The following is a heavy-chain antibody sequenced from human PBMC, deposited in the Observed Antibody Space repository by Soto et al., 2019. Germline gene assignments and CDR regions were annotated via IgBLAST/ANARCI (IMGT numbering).Heavy chain of an antibody. CDR2: ISAYNGNT. CDR3: ARDTYGSNSIHAFYI. Sequence: ASVKVSCKASGYTFTSYGIFWVRQAPGQGHEWMGWISAYNGNTNYAQKLQGRGTMTTDTTTSTAYMELRSLRSDDTAVYYCARDTYGSNSIHAFYIWGQGTMVTVSS. V-gene: IGHV1-18*01. CDR1: GYTFTSYG. J-gene: IGHJ3*02. D-gene: IGHD4-17*01.